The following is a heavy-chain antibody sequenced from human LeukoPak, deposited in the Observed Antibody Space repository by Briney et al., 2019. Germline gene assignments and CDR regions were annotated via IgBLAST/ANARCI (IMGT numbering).Heavy chain of an antibody. J-gene: IGHJ4*02. D-gene: IGHD5-12*01. CDR3: AIRYSGYDGFDY. V-gene: IGHV3-48*03. CDR1: GFTFSSYE. CDR2: ISSSGSTI. Sequence: GGSLRPSCAASGFTFSSYEMNWVRQAPGKGLEWVSYISSSGSTIYYADSVKGRFTISRDNAKNSLYLQMNSLRAEDAAVYYCAIRYSGYDGFDYWGQGTLVTVSS.